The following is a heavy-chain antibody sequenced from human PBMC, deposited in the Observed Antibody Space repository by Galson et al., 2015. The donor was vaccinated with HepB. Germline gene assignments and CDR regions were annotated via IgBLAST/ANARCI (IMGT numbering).Heavy chain of an antibody. CDR3: TSGSGWYPYNDY. CDR2: IYYSGIT. D-gene: IGHD6-19*01. J-gene: IGHJ4*02. V-gene: IGHV4-59*01. Sequence: ETLSLTCTVSGVSISSYYWSWIRQPPGKGLEWIGYIYYSGITNYNPSLKSRVTISVDTSKNQFSLKLSSVTTADTAVYYCTSGSGWYPYNDYWGQGTLVTVSS. CDR1: GVSISSYY.